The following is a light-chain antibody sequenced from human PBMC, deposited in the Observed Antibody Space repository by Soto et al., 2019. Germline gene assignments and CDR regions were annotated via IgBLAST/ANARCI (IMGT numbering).Light chain of an antibody. Sequence: EIALPQYPGTLPLSTGESATLSYRASQSVSSSYLAWYQHKPGQAPRLLIYGASSRATGIPDRFSGSGSGTDFSLTISRLEPEDSAVYYRPQYPGSTFGQGTKLETK. CDR2: GAS. CDR1: QSVSSSY. CDR3: PQYPGST. J-gene: IGKJ2*01. V-gene: IGKV3-20*01.